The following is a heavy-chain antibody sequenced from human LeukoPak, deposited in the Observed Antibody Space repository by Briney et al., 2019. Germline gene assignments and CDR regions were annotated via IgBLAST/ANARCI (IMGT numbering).Heavy chain of an antibody. V-gene: IGHV4-34*01. D-gene: IGHD6-19*01. Sequence: SETLSLTCAVYGGSFSGYYWSWIRQPPGKGLEWIGEINHSGSTNYNPSLKSRVTISVDTSQNQFSLKLSSVTAADTAVYYCARKAVAGAFDIWGQGTMVTVSS. CDR3: ARKAVAGAFDI. CDR2: INHSGST. J-gene: IGHJ3*02. CDR1: GGSFSGYY.